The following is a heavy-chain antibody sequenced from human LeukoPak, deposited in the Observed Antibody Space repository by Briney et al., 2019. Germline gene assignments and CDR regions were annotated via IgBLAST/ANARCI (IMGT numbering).Heavy chain of an antibody. CDR2: IKSKTDGGTT. Sequence: GGSLRLSCGASGLTFSNAWMSWVRQAPGKGLEWVGRIKSKTDGGTTDYAAPVKGRFTISRDDSKNTLYLQMNSLKTEDTAVYYCTTDWVSGILTPKQVVYWGQGTLVTVSS. D-gene: IGHD2-15*01. CDR3: TTDWVSGILTPKQVVY. J-gene: IGHJ4*02. CDR1: GLTFSNAW. V-gene: IGHV3-15*01.